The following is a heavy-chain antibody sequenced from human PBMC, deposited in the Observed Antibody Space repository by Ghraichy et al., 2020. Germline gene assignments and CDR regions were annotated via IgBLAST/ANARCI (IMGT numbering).Heavy chain of an antibody. D-gene: IGHD3-3*01. J-gene: IGHJ6*02. CDR2: IISRGTTI. V-gene: IGHV3-11*01. CDR1: GFTFRGYY. CDR3: AREMGDFWSGYSSTDYYYNDMRV. Sequence: GSLRLSCAASGFTFRGYYMTWVRQAPGKGLECLSYIISRGTTIYYADSVKGRFTISRDNSKKSLYLQMNSLRAEDTAVYYCAREMGDFWSGYSSTDYYYNDMRVWGQGTTDTVAS.